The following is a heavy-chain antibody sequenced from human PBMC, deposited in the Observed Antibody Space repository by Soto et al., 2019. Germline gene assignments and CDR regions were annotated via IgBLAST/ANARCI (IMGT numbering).Heavy chain of an antibody. J-gene: IGHJ5*02. CDR2: IYDSGST. CDR1: GGSINNYY. D-gene: IGHD5-18*01. V-gene: IGHV4-59*01. CDR3: AREHGFSYGLNYFDP. Sequence: QVQLQESGPGLVKPSETLSLTCTVSGGSINNYYWSWIRQPPGKGLEWIGYIYDSGSTNYNPSLNSRVPKAVDTSKNQFALNLSSVTAADTAVYYCAREHGFSYGLNYFDPWGQGTLVTVSS.